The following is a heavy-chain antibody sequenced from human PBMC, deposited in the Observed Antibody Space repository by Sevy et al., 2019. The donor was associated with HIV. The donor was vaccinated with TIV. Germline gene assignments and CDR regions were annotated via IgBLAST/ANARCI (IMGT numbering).Heavy chain of an antibody. CDR2: IYYNGHI. Sequence: QSQTLSLTCTVSGGSITSLYWNWIRQPPGKGLEWIANIYYNGHINYNPSLKSRVTLSLDTSKNQFSLRLSSVTAADTAMYYCAGENAWGRGYPWGQGTLVTVSS. CDR3: AGENAWGRGYP. D-gene: IGHD1-26*01. J-gene: IGHJ5*02. CDR1: GGSITSLY. V-gene: IGHV4-59*08.